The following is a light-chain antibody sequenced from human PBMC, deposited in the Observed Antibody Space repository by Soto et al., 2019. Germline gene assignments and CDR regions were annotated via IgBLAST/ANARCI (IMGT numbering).Light chain of an antibody. Sequence: QSVLTQPACVSGCPGQSITISCTGTSSDVGGYNYVSWYQQHPGKAPKLMIYEVSNRPSGVSNRFSGSKSGNTASLTISGLQAEDEADYYCSSYTSSSTPYVFGTGTKVTVL. J-gene: IGLJ1*01. CDR1: SSDVGGYNY. CDR2: EVS. CDR3: SSYTSSSTPYV. V-gene: IGLV2-14*01.